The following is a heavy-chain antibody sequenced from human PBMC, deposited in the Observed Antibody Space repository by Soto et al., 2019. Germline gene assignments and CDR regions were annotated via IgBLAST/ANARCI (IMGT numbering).Heavy chain of an antibody. Sequence: VASVKVSCKASGGTFSSYAISWVRQAPGQGLEWMGGIIPIFGTANYAQKFQGRVTITADKSTSTAYMELSSLRSEDTAVYYCARDLGYYYDSSGYGYWGQGTLVTVSS. D-gene: IGHD3-22*01. CDR2: IIPIFGTA. CDR1: GGTFSSYA. CDR3: ARDLGYYYDSSGYGY. J-gene: IGHJ4*02. V-gene: IGHV1-69*06.